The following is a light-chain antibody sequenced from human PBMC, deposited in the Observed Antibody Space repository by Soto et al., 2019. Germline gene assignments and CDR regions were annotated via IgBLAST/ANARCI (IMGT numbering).Light chain of an antibody. CDR2: EAS. V-gene: IGLV2-18*01. J-gene: IGLJ1*01. CDR3: SLYTSENTYV. Sequence: HSVLTQPPSVSGSPGQSVTISCTGTSTYFVSYNRVSWYQQPPGTAPKLIIYEASNRPSGVPDRFSGSKSGNTASLTISGLQAADEADYYCSLYTSENTYVFGTGTKVTVL. CDR1: STYFVSYNR.